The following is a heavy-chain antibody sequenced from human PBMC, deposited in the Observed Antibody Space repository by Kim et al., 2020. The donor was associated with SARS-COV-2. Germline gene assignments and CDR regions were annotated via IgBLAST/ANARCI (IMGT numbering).Heavy chain of an antibody. Sequence: ASVKVSCKASGYTFTANYMHWVRRAPGQGLEWMGWIDPKSGGTNYAQKFQGRVTMTTDTSISTAYMQLSRLGSDDTAVYYCAKGWMATIGYWGQGTLVTVSS. V-gene: IGHV1-2*02. D-gene: IGHD1-26*01. CDR3: AKGWMATIGY. CDR1: GYTFTANY. CDR2: IDPKSGGT. J-gene: IGHJ4*02.